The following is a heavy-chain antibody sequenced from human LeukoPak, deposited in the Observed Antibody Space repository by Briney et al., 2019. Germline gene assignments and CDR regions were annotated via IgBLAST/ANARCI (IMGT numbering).Heavy chain of an antibody. CDR3: ARNVGMVLHYFDY. CDR1: GGSISSSSYY. J-gene: IGHJ4*02. Sequence: PSETLSLTCTVSGGSISSSSYYWGWIRQPPGKGLEWIGSIYYSGSTYYNPSLKSRVTISVDTSKNQFSLKLSSVTAADTAVYYCARNVGMVLHYFDYWGQGTLVTVSS. CDR2: IYYSGST. D-gene: IGHD5-24*01. V-gene: IGHV4-39*01.